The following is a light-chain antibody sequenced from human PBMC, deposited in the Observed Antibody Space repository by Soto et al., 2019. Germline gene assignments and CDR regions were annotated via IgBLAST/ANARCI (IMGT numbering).Light chain of an antibody. V-gene: IGKV3-20*01. Sequence: EIVLTQSPATLSLSPGERATLSCRASQSVSSYLAWYQQKSGQAPRLLIYGVSTRATGIPDRFSGSGSGTEFTLTIRRLEPEDFAVYFCQHYGYSQWTFGQGTKVEVK. CDR3: QHYGYSQWT. J-gene: IGKJ1*01. CDR1: QSVSSY. CDR2: GVS.